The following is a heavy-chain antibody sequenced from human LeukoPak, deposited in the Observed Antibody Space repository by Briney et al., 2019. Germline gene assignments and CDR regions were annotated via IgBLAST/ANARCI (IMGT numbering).Heavy chain of an antibody. J-gene: IGHJ4*02. D-gene: IGHD3-22*01. CDR3: ARDGDYYDSSGYFDY. CDR1: GYNFPSYG. V-gene: IGHV1-18*01. CDR2: IRPHTGET. Sequence: GASVKVSCKASGYNFPSYGINWVRQAPGQGLEWMGWIRPHTGETNSAQRFQGRVTMTRDTSTSTAYMELRSLRSDDTAVYYCARDGDYYDSSGYFDYWGQGTLVTVSS.